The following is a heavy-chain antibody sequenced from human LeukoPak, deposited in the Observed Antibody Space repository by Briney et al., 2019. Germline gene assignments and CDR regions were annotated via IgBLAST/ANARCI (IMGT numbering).Heavy chain of an antibody. D-gene: IGHD3-22*01. CDR1: GFTFSSYG. V-gene: IGHV3-30*18. J-gene: IGHJ4*01. CDR3: AKTYYYDSSGYSK. Sequence: PGGSLRLSCAATGFTFSSYGMHWVRQAPGKGLEWVAVISYDGSNKYYADSVKGRFTISRDNSKNTLYLKMNSLRAEDTAVYYCAKTYYYDSSGYSKWGQGTLVTVSS. CDR2: ISYDGSNK.